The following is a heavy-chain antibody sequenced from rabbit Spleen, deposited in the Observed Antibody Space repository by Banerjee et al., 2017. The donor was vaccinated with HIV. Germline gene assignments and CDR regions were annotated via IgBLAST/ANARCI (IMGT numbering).Heavy chain of an antibody. D-gene: IGHD1-1*01. CDR2: IAGSSSDFT. CDR3: ARDTSSSFSSYGMDL. CDR1: GFSFSSSDY. Sequence: QEQLVESGGDLVKPGASLTLTCTASGFSFSSSDYMCWVRQAPGKGLEWISCIAGSSSDFTYSATWAKGRFTCSKTSSTTVTLQMTSLTVADTATYFCARDTSSSFSSYGMDLWGQGTLVTVS. V-gene: IGHV1S45*01. J-gene: IGHJ6*01.